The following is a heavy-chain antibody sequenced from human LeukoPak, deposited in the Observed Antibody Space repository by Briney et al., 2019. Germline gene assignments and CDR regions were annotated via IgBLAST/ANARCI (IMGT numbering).Heavy chain of an antibody. CDR1: GYTFTGYY. CDR2: INPNSGGT. CDR3: ARPDSTYYDILTGYYDDAFDI. J-gene: IGHJ3*02. V-gene: IGHV1-2*02. D-gene: IGHD3-9*01. Sequence: GASVKVSCKASGYTFTGYYMHWVRQAPGQGLEWMGWINPNSGGTNYAQKFQGRVTMTRDTSISTAYMELSRLRSDDTAVYYCARPDSTYYDILTGYYDDAFDIWGQGTMVTVSS.